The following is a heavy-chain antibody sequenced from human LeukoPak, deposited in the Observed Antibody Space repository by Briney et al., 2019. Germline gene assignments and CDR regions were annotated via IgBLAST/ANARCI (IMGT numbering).Heavy chain of an antibody. Sequence: GSLRLPCAAPGFTFSSYAMSWVRQAPGKGLEWVSSISGSGGSTYYADSVKCRFTISRDNSKNTLYLQMNSLRAEDTAVYYCAKDQVTRDYAYFDYWGQGTLVTVSS. D-gene: IGHD4-17*01. V-gene: IGHV3-23*01. CDR1: GFTFSSYA. CDR3: AKDQVTRDYAYFDY. CDR2: ISGSGGST. J-gene: IGHJ4*02.